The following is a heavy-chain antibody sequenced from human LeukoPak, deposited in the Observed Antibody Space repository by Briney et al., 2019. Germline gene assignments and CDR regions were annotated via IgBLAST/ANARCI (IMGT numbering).Heavy chain of an antibody. D-gene: IGHD6-19*01. CDR3: AKGSSGWYYYYYYMDV. J-gene: IGHJ6*03. Sequence: GGSLRLSWAAPGFPFSSYGLHWFRKAPAKGLEGGAFIRYDGSNKYYADSVKGRFTISRDNSKNTLYLQMNSLRAEDTAVYYCAKGSSGWYYYYYYMDVWGKGTTVTISS. V-gene: IGHV3-30*02. CDR1: GFPFSSYG. CDR2: IRYDGSNK.